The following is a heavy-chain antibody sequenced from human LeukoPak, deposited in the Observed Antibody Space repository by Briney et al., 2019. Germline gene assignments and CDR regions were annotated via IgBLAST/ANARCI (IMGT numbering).Heavy chain of an antibody. CDR3: ARNWFDP. Sequence: PGGSLRLSCAASGFTVSSDYMSWVRQAPGKGLEWVSVIYSGGSTYYADSVKGRFTISRDKSKNTVYLQVNSLRFEDTGMYYCARNWFDPWGQGTLVTVSS. CDR2: IYSGGST. CDR1: GFTVSSDY. J-gene: IGHJ5*02. V-gene: IGHV3-53*05.